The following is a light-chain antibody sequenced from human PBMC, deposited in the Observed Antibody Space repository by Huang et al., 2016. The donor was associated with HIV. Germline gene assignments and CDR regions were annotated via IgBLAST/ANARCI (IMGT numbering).Light chain of an antibody. CDR1: QSIKSY. J-gene: IGKJ1*01. V-gene: IGKV3-15*01. Sequence: IVMTQSPVTLSVSPGERAALSCRAGQSIKSYLAWYQQKPGQAPRPLIYGASTRATGVPARFSGSGSGTEFTLTINNLQSDDFAVYYCQQYDYWPPVTFGQGTKV. CDR2: GAS. CDR3: QQYDYWPPVT.